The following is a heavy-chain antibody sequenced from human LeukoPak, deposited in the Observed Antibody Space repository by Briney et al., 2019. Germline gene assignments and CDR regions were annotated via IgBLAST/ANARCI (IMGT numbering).Heavy chain of an antibody. Sequence: GGSLRLSCAASGFTFSSYGMSWVRQAPGKGLEWVSAISGSGGSTYNADSVKGRFTISRDNSKHTVFLQMNSLRAEDTAVYYCARGYLLGASGYWGQGTLVTVSS. CDR3: ARGYLLGASGY. V-gene: IGHV3-23*01. D-gene: IGHD3-10*01. CDR2: ISGSGGST. CDR1: GFTFSSYG. J-gene: IGHJ4*02.